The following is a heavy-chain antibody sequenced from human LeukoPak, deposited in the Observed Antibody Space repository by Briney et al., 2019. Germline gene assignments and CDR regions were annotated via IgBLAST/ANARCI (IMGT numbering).Heavy chain of an antibody. CDR3: AREKGFY. CDR1: GYAFTSYY. V-gene: IGHV1-46*01. J-gene: IGHJ4*02. CDR2: IYPSAGGST. Sequence: GASVNVSCKASGYAFTSYYMHWVRQAPGQGLEWMGVIYPSAGGSTRYTQQFQGRVTMTRDTSTSTVYMELSSLTSEDTAVYYCAREKGFYWGQGTLVTVSS. D-gene: IGHD2-15*01.